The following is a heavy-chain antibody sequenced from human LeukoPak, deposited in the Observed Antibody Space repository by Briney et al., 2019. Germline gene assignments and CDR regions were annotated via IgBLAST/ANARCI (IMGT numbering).Heavy chain of an antibody. V-gene: IGHV1-46*01. CDR2: INPSGGST. CDR3: ARGERSRWYNRDY. D-gene: IGHD6-13*01. Sequence: ASVKVSCKASGYTFTSYYMHWERQAPGQGLELMGIINPSGGSTSYAQKFQGRGTMTRDTSTSTVYMDLSRRRSEDTVVYYCARGERSRWYNRDYWGQGTLVTVSS. CDR1: GYTFTSYY. J-gene: IGHJ4*02.